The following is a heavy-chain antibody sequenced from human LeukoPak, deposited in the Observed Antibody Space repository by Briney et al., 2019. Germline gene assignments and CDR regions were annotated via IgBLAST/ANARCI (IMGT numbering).Heavy chain of an antibody. CDR1: GFTFSSYS. V-gene: IGHV3-21*01. D-gene: IGHD5-24*01. Sequence: PGGSLRLSCAASGFTFSSYSMNWVRQAPGKGLEWVSSISISSGYIYYADSVKGRFTISRDNAKNSLYLQMNSLRDEDTAVYYCARVLYGMATFGYWGQGTLVTVSS. CDR3: ARVLYGMATFGY. CDR2: ISISSGYI. J-gene: IGHJ4*02.